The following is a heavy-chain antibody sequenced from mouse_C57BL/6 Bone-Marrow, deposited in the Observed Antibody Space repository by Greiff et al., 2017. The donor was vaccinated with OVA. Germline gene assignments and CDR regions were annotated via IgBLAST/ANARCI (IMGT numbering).Heavy chain of an antibody. J-gene: IGHJ2*01. V-gene: IGHV3-6*01. CDR1: GYSITSGYY. Sequence: ESGPGLVKPSQSLSLTCSVPGYSITSGYYWNWIRQFPGNKLEWMGYISYDGSNNYNPSLKNRISITRDTSKNQFVLKLNSVTTEDTATYYCARDYSNYVLDYWGQGTTLTVSS. D-gene: IGHD2-5*01. CDR2: ISYDGSN. CDR3: ARDYSNYVLDY.